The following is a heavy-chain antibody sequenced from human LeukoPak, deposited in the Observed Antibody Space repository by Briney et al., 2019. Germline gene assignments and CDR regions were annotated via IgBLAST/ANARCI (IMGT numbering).Heavy chain of an antibody. V-gene: IGHV1-69*05. CDR1: GGTFSSYA. J-gene: IGHJ5*02. CDR2: IIPIFGTA. Sequence: SVKVSCKASGGTFSSYAIGWVRQAPGQGLEWMGRIIPIFGTANYAQKFQGRVTITTDESTSTAYMELSSLRSEDTAVYYCARSYDSSGYYPKPSTAFDPWGQGTLVTVSS. D-gene: IGHD3-22*01. CDR3: ARSYDSSGYYPKPSTAFDP.